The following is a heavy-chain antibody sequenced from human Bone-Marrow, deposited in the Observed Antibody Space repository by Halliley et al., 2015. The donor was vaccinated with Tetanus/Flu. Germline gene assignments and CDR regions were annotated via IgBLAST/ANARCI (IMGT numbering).Heavy chain of an antibody. CDR2: ISGSGDNT. CDR3: AKRNYCSWSPCCVDY. J-gene: IGHJ4*02. Sequence: SLRLSCAASGFTFSSYAMSWVRQAPGKGLEWVSLISGSGDNTYFADSVKGRFTISRDNSKNTLYLQMNSLRAEDTAVYYCAKRNYCSWSPCCVDYWGQGPLVTVSS. D-gene: IGHD2-15*01. CDR1: GFTFSSYA. V-gene: IGHV3-23*01.